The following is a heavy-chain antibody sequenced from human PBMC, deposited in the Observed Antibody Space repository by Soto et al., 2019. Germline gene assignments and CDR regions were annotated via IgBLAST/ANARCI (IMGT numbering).Heavy chain of an antibody. Sequence: GGSLRLSCAASGFTFSSYGMHWVRQAPGKGLEWVAVIWYDGSNKYYADSVKGRFTISRDNSKNTLYLQMNSLRAEDTAVYYCARDSRIQLWSPHYGMDVWGQGTTVTVSS. CDR2: IWYDGSNK. J-gene: IGHJ6*02. CDR1: GFTFSSYG. CDR3: ARDSRIQLWSPHYGMDV. D-gene: IGHD5-18*01. V-gene: IGHV3-33*01.